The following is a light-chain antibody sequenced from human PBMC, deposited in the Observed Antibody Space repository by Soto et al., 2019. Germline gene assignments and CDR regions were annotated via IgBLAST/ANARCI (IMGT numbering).Light chain of an antibody. Sequence: EIVLTQSPGTLSLSPGERATLSCRASQSVSSSRLAWYQQKIGQAPRLLIYGASIRATGIPDRFRGSGSGTDFTLTTSRLEPEDFAVYYCQQYGSSPFTFGPGTKVDIK. CDR1: QSVSSSR. J-gene: IGKJ3*01. CDR2: GAS. CDR3: QQYGSSPFT. V-gene: IGKV3-20*01.